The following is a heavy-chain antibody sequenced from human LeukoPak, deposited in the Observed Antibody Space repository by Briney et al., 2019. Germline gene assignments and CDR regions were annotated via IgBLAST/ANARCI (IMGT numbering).Heavy chain of an antibody. CDR1: GYTFTGYY. CDR3: ARTQWLEKYYFDY. D-gene: IGHD6-19*01. V-gene: IGHV1-2*02. CDR2: INPNSGGT. J-gene: IGHJ4*02. Sequence: VASVKVSCKASGYTFTGYYMHWVRQAPGQGLEWMGWINPNSGGTNYAQKFQGRVTMTRDTSISTAYMELSRLRSDDTAVYYCARTQWLEKYYFDYWGQGTLVTVSS.